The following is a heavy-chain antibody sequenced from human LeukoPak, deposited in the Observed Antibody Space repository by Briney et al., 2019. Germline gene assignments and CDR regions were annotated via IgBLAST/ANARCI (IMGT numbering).Heavy chain of an antibody. Sequence: ASVTVSCKASGYTFTSYGISWVRQAPGQGLEWMGWISAYNGNTNYAQKLQGRVTMTTDTSTSTAYMELRSLRSDDTAVYYCARDSYYDFWSGYFADAFDIWGQGTMVTVSS. V-gene: IGHV1-18*01. D-gene: IGHD3-3*01. CDR3: ARDSYYDFWSGYFADAFDI. J-gene: IGHJ3*02. CDR1: GYTFTSYG. CDR2: ISAYNGNT.